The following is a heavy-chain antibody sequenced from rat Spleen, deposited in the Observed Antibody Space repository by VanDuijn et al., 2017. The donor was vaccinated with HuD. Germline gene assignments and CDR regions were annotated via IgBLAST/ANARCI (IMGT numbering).Heavy chain of an antibody. Sequence: EVQLVESGGGLVQPGRSLKLSCAASGFPFSDYNMAWVRQAPKKGLEWVATFSYDGISTYYRDSVRGRFTVSSDNAKSTLSLQMDSLRSEDTATYYCARGYVMDAWGQGASVTVSS. CDR3: ARGYVMDA. J-gene: IGHJ4*01. V-gene: IGHV5-7*01. CDR1: GFPFSDYN. CDR2: FSYDGIST.